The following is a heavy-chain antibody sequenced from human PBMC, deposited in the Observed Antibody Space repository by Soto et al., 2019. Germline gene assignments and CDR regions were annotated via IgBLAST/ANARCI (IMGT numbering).Heavy chain of an antibody. Sequence: GGSLRLSCAASGFTFSSYWMSWVRQAPGKGLEWVANIKQDGSEKYYVDSVKGRFTISRDNAKNSLYLQMNSLRAEDTAVYYCARSAPTSLRYFDWLPRYYFDYWGQGTLVTVSS. CDR3: ARSAPTSLRYFDWLPRYYFDY. CDR2: IKQDGSEK. V-gene: IGHV3-7*05. CDR1: GFTFSSYW. J-gene: IGHJ4*02. D-gene: IGHD3-9*01.